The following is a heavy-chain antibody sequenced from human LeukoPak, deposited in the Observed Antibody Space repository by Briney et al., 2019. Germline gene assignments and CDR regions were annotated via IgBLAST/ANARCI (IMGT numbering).Heavy chain of an antibody. V-gene: IGHV3-74*01. CDR2: IKSDGRST. J-gene: IGHJ3*02. CDR3: ARGGSPPEALGDAFNI. D-gene: IGHD1-26*01. Sequence: PGGSLRLSCAASGFTFSSYWMHWVRQAPGKGLVWVSRIKSDGRSTTYADSVKGRFTISRDNAKNTLYLQINSLRAEDTAVYYCARGGSPPEALGDAFNIWGQGTMVTVSS. CDR1: GFTFSSYW.